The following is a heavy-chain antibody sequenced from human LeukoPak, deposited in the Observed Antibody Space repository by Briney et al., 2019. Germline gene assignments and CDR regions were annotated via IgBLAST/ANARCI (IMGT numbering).Heavy chain of an antibody. J-gene: IGHJ3*02. CDR2: IIPIFGTA. D-gene: IGHD6-13*01. CDR3: ARGALFGYSSSWYLGAFDI. V-gene: IGHV1-69*05. Sequence: SVKVSCKATGGTFSSYAISWVRQAPGQGLEWMGGIIPIFGTANYAQKFQGRVTITTDESTSTAYMELSSLRSEDTAVYYCARGALFGYSSSWYLGAFDIWGQGTMVTVSS. CDR1: GGTFSSYA.